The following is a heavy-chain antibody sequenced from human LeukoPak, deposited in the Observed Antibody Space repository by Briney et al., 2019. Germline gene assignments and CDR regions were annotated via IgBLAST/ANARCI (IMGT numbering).Heavy chain of an antibody. D-gene: IGHD6-13*01. CDR2: MNPNSGNT. CDR3: ARGRPSSSWIQNWFDP. CDR1: GYTFTSYD. J-gene: IGHJ5*02. Sequence: ASVKVSCKASGYTFTSYDINWVRQATGQGLEWMGWMNPNSGNTGYAQKFQGRVTMTRNTSISTAYMELSSLRSEDTAVYYCARGRPSSSWIQNWFDPWGRGTQVTVSS. V-gene: IGHV1-8*01.